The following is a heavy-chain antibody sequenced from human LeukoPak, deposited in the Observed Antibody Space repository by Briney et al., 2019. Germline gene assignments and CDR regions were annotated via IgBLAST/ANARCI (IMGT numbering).Heavy chain of an antibody. CDR3: AKKGYDSSGYYDY. CDR2: ISGSGGST. CDR1: GFTFSSYA. V-gene: IGHV3-23*01. D-gene: IGHD3-22*01. J-gene: IGHJ4*02. Sequence: AGGSLRLSCAASGFTFSSYAMSWVRQAPGKGLEWVSAISGSGGSTYYADSVKGRFTISRDNFKNTLYLQMNSLRAEDTAVYYCAKKGYDSSGYYDYWGQGTLVTVSS.